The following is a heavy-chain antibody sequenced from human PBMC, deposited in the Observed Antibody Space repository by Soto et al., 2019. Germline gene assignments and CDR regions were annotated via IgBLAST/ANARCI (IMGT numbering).Heavy chain of an antibody. D-gene: IGHD6-13*01. CDR3: ARGLAAGDY. Sequence: QVQLVQSGAEVKKPGASVKLSCKASGYTFTNYYIHWVRQAPGPGLEWMAIINPNGGSTNYAQKFQGRVTLTRDTSTSTVYMDLSSLKSEDTAVYYCARGLAAGDYWGQGTLVTVSS. V-gene: IGHV1-46*01. CDR2: INPNGGST. J-gene: IGHJ4*02. CDR1: GYTFTNYY.